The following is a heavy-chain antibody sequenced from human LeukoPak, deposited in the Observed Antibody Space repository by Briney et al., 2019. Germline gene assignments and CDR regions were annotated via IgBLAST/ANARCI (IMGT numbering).Heavy chain of an antibody. CDR2: IYTSGST. CDR3: AREIADDLRFDP. J-gene: IGHJ5*02. D-gene: IGHD3-16*01. CDR1: GGSISSGSYY. Sequence: PSLTLSLTCTVSGGSISSGSYYWSWIRQPAGKGLEWIGRIYTSGSTNYNPSLKSRVTISVDTSKNQFSLKLSSVTAADTAVYYCAREIADDLRFDPWGQGTLVTVSS. V-gene: IGHV4-61*02.